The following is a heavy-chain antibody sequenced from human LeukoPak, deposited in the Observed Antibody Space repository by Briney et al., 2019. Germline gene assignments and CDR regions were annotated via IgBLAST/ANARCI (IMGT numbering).Heavy chain of an antibody. V-gene: IGHV1-2*02. CDR1: GYTFTGYY. D-gene: IGHD5-24*01. Sequence: ASVKVSCKASGYTFTGYYMHWVRQAPGQGLEWMGWINPNSGGTNYAQKFQGRVTMTRDTSISTAYMELSRLRSDDTAVYYCARPMATTRIGDFDYWGQGTLVTVPS. J-gene: IGHJ4*02. CDR2: INPNSGGT. CDR3: ARPMATTRIGDFDY.